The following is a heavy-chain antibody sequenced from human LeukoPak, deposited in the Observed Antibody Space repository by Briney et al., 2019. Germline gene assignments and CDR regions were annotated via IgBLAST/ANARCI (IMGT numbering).Heavy chain of an antibody. Sequence: GGSLRLSCAASGFSFSPTWMHWVRQAPGKGLEWVSAFSGSGGSTYYADSVKGRFTVSRDNSKNTLYLQMNSLRAEDTAVYYCARSGYNRFDYWGQGTLVTVSS. CDR3: ARSGYNRFDY. J-gene: IGHJ4*02. CDR2: FSGSGGST. V-gene: IGHV3-23*01. D-gene: IGHD5-24*01. CDR1: GFSFSPTW.